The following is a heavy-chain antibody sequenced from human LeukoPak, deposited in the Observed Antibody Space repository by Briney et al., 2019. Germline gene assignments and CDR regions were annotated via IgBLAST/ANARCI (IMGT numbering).Heavy chain of an antibody. CDR2: IYYSGST. CDR3: ARRGYSSQFDP. V-gene: IGHV4-59*01. D-gene: IGHD6-13*01. CDR1: GGSITSYY. J-gene: IGHJ5*02. Sequence: SETLSLTCTVSGGSITSYYWSWIRQPPGKGLEWIGYIYYSGSTNCNPSLKSRVTISVDTSKNQLSLKLSSVTAADTAVYYCARRGYSSQFDPWGQGTLVTVSS.